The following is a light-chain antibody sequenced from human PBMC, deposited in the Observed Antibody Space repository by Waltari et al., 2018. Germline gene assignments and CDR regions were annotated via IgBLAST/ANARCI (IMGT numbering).Light chain of an antibody. CDR2: GSS. V-gene: IGLV1-40*01. CDR3: QSYDTSLSVV. CDR1: GSNIGAGYD. J-gene: IGLJ3*02. Sequence: QSVLTQPPSVSGAPGQRVTISCTGSGSNIGAGYDVHWYQPPPRAAPKLLIYGSSTRPLGVPDRFFGSTSGTSASLAITGLRAEDEADYYCQSYDTSLSVVFGGGTKLTVL.